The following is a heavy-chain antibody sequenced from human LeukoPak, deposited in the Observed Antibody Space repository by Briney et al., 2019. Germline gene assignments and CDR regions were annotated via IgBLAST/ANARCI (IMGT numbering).Heavy chain of an antibody. V-gene: IGHV3-48*02. J-gene: IGHJ4*02. D-gene: IGHD5-24*01. CDR1: GFTFSSYA. CDR3: ARDSPDAYNPEPGY. Sequence: PGGSLRLSCAASGFTFSSYAMSWVRQAPGKGLEWVSFISGMSSTIYYADSVKGRFTISRDNAKNSVYLQMNSLRDEDTAVYYCARDSPDAYNPEPGYWGQGTLVTVSS. CDR2: ISGMSSTI.